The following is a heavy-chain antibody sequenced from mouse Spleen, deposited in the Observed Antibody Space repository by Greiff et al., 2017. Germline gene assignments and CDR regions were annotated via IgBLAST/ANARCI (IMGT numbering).Heavy chain of an antibody. CDR2: ISNGGGST. D-gene: IGHD4-1*01. CDR1: GFTFSDYY. V-gene: IGHV5-12*01. J-gene: IGHJ2*01. CDR3: ARQWTGPYYFDY. Sequence: DVHLVESGGGLVQPGGSLKLSCAASGFTFSDYYMYWVRQTPEKRLEWVAYISNGGGSTYYPDTVKGRFTISRDNAKNTLYLQMSRLKSEDTAMYYCARQWTGPYYFDYWGQGTTLTVSS.